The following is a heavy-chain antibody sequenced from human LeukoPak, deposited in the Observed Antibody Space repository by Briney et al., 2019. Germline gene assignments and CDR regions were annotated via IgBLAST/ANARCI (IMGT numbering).Heavy chain of an antibody. V-gene: IGHV3-66*01. CDR3: ASKNIVVVTASLHYRLDP. CDR1: GFTVSNNY. Sequence: PGGSLRLSCAASGFTVSNNYMIWVRQAPGKGLEWVSVIYGDDSTFYADSVKGRFTISRDNSKNTLYLQMNSLRAEDTAVYYCASKNIVVVTASLHYRLDPWGQGTLVTVSS. D-gene: IGHD2-21*02. CDR2: IYGDDST. J-gene: IGHJ5*02.